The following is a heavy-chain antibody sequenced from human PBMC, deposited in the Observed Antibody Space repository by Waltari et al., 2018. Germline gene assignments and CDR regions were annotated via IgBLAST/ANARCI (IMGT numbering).Heavy chain of an antibody. Sequence: VQLVQSGAEVKKPGSSVKVSCKAAGGTFSNYAISWVRQAPGQGLEWVGGIIPMFGKTNYTQKFQGRVTITTDESTSTAFMELSSLRSVDTAVYYCVYKGYISGRRNLDYWGQGTLVTVSS. V-gene: IGHV1-69*05. J-gene: IGHJ4*02. CDR3: VYKGYISGRRNLDY. CDR2: IIPMFGKT. D-gene: IGHD6-19*01. CDR1: GGTFSNYA.